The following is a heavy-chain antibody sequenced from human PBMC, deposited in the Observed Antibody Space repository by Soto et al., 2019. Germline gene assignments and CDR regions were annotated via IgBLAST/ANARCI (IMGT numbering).Heavy chain of an antibody. CDR3: ASWVIALGGTGYFRH. Sequence: EAQLLESGGDLIQPGGSQTLSCAASGFTFASHAMSWVRQAPGKGLEWVSGISANGGRANYADSVKGRFSLSRDNSKNTMFLQMDSLTAEDTAIYYCASWVIALGGTGYFRHWGQGTLVTVSS. CDR1: GFTFASHA. V-gene: IGHV3-23*01. CDR2: ISANGGRA. D-gene: IGHD6-19*01. J-gene: IGHJ1*01.